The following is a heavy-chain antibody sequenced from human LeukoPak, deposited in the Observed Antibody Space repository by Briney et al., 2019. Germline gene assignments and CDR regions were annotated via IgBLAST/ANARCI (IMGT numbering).Heavy chain of an antibody. J-gene: IGHJ6*03. V-gene: IGHV3-64*01. CDR2: ISSNGGST. CDR3: ARDQTGTTNQYYYYFYMDV. D-gene: IGHD1-7*01. Sequence: GGSLRLSCAASGFTFSSYAMHWVRQAPGKGLEYASAISSNGGSTYYANSVKGRFTISRDNSKNTLYLQMGSLRAEDMAVYYCARDQTGTTNQYYYYFYMDVWGKGTTVTVSS. CDR1: GFTFSSYA.